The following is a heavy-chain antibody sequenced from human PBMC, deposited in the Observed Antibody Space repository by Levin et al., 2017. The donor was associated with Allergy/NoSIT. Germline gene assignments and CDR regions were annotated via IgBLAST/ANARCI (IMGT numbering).Heavy chain of an antibody. D-gene: IGHD6-25*01. CDR3: AKDHQSIAAPALGA. Sequence: PGGSLRLSCAASGFSFDAYAMHWVRQAPGKGLEWVSTISWNSGSMTYADSVKGRFTISRDNAKNSLYLQMHSLRAEDTALYYCAKDHQSIAAPALGAWGQGTLVPVSS. V-gene: IGHV3-9*01. J-gene: IGHJ5*02. CDR2: ISWNSGSM. CDR1: GFSFDAYA.